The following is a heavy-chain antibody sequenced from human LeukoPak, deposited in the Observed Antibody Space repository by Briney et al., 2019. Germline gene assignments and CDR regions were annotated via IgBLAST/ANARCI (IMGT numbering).Heavy chain of an antibody. J-gene: IGHJ4*02. CDR2: INPNSGGT. V-gene: IGHV1-2*02. D-gene: IGHD3-3*01. CDR3: ARDAPDLWSGYPTHGDYFDY. Sequence: GASVKVSCKASGYTFTGYYMHWVRQAPGQGLEWMGWINPNSGGTNYAQKFQGRVTMTRDTSISTAYMELSRLRSDDTAVYYCARDAPDLWSGYPTHGDYFDYWGQGTLVTVSS. CDR1: GYTFTGYY.